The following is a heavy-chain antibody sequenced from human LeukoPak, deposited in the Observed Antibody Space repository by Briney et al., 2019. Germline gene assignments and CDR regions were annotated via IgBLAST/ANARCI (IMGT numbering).Heavy chain of an antibody. D-gene: IGHD6-13*01. CDR2: IYYSGST. J-gene: IGHJ4*02. CDR1: GGSISSYY. Sequence: SETLSLTCTVSGGSISSYYWSWIRQPPGNGLEWIGYIYYSGSTDYNPSLRSRVTISGDTSKNQLSLKLRSVTAADTAVYYCARRYSSSWYFDFWGQGTLVTVSS. V-gene: IGHV4-59*01. CDR3: ARRYSSSWYFDF.